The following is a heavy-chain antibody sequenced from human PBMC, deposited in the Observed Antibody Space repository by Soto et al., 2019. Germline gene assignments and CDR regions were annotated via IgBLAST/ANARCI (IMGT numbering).Heavy chain of an antibody. V-gene: IGHV1-8*01. CDR2: MNPNSGNT. D-gene: IGHD6-19*01. CDR3: ARGTAAVGYFQH. Sequence: QVQLVQSGAEVKKPGASVKVSCKASGYTFTSYDINWVRQATGQGLEWMGWMNPNSGNTGYAQKFKGRVTMNRNTSLSTAYMELSSLRSEDTAVYYCARGTAAVGYFQHWGQGTLVTVSS. CDR1: GYTFTSYD. J-gene: IGHJ1*01.